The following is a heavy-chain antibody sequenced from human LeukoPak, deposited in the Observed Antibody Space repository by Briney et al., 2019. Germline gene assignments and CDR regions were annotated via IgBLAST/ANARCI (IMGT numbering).Heavy chain of an antibody. J-gene: IGHJ5*02. V-gene: IGHV3-33*01. CDR1: GFTFSSYG. CDR2: IWYDGSNK. Sequence: GGSLRLSCAASGFTFSSYGMHWVRQAPGKGLEWVAVIWYDGSNKYYADSVKGRFTISRDNSKNTLYLQMNSLRAEDTAVYYCAREVDTATVSGSWFDPWGQGTLVTVSS. CDR3: AREVDTATVSGSWFDP. D-gene: IGHD5-18*01.